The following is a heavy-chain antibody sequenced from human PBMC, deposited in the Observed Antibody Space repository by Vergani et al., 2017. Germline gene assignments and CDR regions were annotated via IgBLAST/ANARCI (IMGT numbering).Heavy chain of an antibody. D-gene: IGHD6-19*01. V-gene: IGHV7-4-1*01. J-gene: IGHJ4*02. Sequence: QEQLVQSGSELKKPGASVKVSCKASGYSFNNYAIHWVRQAPGQGLEWMGWINPTTGNPTDARAFTGRFVFSLDTSFSTAYLQIGSLKAEDTAVYFCARAKRGRLAVGATDSWGQGTLRTVSS. CDR3: ARAKRGRLAVGATDS. CDR2: INPTTGNP. CDR1: GYSFNNYA.